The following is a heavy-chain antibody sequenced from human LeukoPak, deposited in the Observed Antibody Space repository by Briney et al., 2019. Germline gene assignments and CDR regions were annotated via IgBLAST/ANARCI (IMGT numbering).Heavy chain of an antibody. Sequence: SETLSLTCTVSGVSIHSYYWSWIRQPPGKGLEWIGEINHSGSTNYNPSLKSRVTISVDTSKNQFSLKLSSVTAADTAVYYCARGPYYYDSSGYYVEAWGQGTLVTVSS. V-gene: IGHV4-34*01. CDR1: GVSIHSYY. D-gene: IGHD3-22*01. CDR2: INHSGST. J-gene: IGHJ5*02. CDR3: ARGPYYYDSSGYYVEA.